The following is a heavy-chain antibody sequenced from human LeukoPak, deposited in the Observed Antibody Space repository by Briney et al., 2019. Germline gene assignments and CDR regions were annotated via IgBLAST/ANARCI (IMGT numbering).Heavy chain of an antibody. CDR3: ARALLLPIVTTLNEHAFDL. CDR1: GFIFSNYW. CDR2: IKDDGSET. D-gene: IGHD3-16*02. V-gene: IGHV3-7*01. Sequence: PGGSLRLSCAASGFIFSNYWMNWVRQAPGKVLEWVASIKDDGSETFHVDSGKGRFTIDRDNTKNSLRLQMNSLRVEDTAVYYCARALLLPIVTTLNEHAFDLWGQGTMVTVSS. J-gene: IGHJ3*01.